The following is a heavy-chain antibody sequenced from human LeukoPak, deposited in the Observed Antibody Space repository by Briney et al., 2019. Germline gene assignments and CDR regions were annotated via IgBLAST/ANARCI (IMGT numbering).Heavy chain of an antibody. CDR1: GFTFSSYA. D-gene: IGHD2-21*02. CDR2: ISYDGSNK. J-gene: IGHJ4*02. Sequence: PGGSLRLPCAAYGFTFSSYAMHWVRQAPGKGLEWVAVISYDGSNKYYADSVKGRFTISRDNSKNTLYLQMNSLRAEDTAVYYCARENIVVVTAIAGFDYWGQGTLVTVSS. CDR3: ARENIVVVTAIAGFDY. V-gene: IGHV3-30*04.